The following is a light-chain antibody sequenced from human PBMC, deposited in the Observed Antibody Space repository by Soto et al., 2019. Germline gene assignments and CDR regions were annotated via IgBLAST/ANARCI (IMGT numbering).Light chain of an antibody. CDR1: SSDVGGYNY. CDR2: GVT. V-gene: IGLV2-14*03. Sequence: QSALTQPASVSGSPGQSITISCTGTSSDVGGYNYVCWYQQHPGKAPKLIIYGVTNRPSGVSNHFSGSKSSNTASLSISGLQAEDEADYYCSSYTSSGTVVFGGGTKLTVL. CDR3: SSYTSSGTVV. J-gene: IGLJ3*02.